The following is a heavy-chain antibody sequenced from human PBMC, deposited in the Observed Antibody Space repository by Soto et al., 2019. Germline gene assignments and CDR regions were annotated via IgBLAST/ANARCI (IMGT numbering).Heavy chain of an antibody. CDR3: AKDSVAAAGHYYYYGMDV. D-gene: IGHD6-13*01. J-gene: IGHJ6*04. Sequence: EVQLLESGGGLVQPGGSLRLSCAASGFTFSSYAMSWVRQAPGKGLECVSAISGSGGSTYYADSVKGRFTISRYNSKNTLYLQLNSLRAEDTAVYYCAKDSVAAAGHYYYYGMDVWGKGTTVTVSS. V-gene: IGHV3-23*01. CDR1: GFTFSSYA. CDR2: ISGSGGST.